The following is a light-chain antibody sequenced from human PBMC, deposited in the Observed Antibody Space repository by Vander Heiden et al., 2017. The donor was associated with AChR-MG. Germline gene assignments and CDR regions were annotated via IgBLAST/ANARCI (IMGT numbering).Light chain of an antibody. CDR2: DVS. CDR1: SSDVGGYNF. V-gene: IGLV2-14*03. Sequence: QSALTQPASVSGSPGQSITISCSGTSSDVGGYNFVSWYQQHPGKAPKVIIYDVSNRPSGVSNRFSGSKSGNTASLTISGLQAEDEADYYCSSYTGSNTLVFGTGTKVTVL. CDR3: SSYTGSNTLV. J-gene: IGLJ1*01.